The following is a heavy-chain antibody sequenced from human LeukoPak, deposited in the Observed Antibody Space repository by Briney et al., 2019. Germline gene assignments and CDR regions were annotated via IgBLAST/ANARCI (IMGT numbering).Heavy chain of an antibody. CDR2: IYHSGST. J-gene: IGHJ4*02. Sequence: SEILSLTCAVSGYSISRGYYGGWIRQPPGKGLEWIGRIYHSGSTYYNPSLKSRVTISVDTSKNQFSLKLRSVTAADTAVYYCARHRTSSNYFDYWGQGTLVTVSS. CDR1: GYSISRGYY. V-gene: IGHV4-38-2*01. CDR3: ARHRTSSNYFDY. D-gene: IGHD1-1*01.